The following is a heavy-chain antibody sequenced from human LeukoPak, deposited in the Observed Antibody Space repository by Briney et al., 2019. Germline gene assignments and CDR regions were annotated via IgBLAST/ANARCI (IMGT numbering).Heavy chain of an antibody. J-gene: IGHJ3*02. CDR3: AGAITIFGVVLGRDDAFDI. D-gene: IGHD3-3*01. Sequence: SVKVSCKASGGTFISYAISWVRQAPGQGLEWMGGIIPIFGTANYAQKFQGRVTITTDESTSTAYMELSSLRSEDTAVYYCAGAITIFGVVLGRDDAFDIWGQGTMVTVSS. CDR1: GGTFISYA. CDR2: IIPIFGTA. V-gene: IGHV1-69*05.